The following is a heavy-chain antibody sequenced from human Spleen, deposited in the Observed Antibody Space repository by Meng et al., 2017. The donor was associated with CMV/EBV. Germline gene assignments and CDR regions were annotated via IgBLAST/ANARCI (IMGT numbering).Heavy chain of an antibody. CDR1: GFSLGTSGVG. V-gene: IGHV2-5*01. D-gene: IGHD6-13*01. J-gene: IGHJ5*02. CDR3: ARSLAYSSSLRPHWFDP. CDR2: IYWNDDK. Sequence: SGPTLVKPTQTLTLTCTFSGFSLGTSGVGVGWIRQPPGKALEWLALIYWNDDKRYRASLQSRLTITKDTSKNQVVLTMTNMDPVDTATYFCARSLAYSSSLRPHWFDPWGQGTLVTVSS.